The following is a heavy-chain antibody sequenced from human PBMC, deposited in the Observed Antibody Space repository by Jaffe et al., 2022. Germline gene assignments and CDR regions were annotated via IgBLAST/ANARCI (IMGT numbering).Heavy chain of an antibody. CDR1: GFTFSDHY. V-gene: IGHV3-72*01. CDR3: ARIPMGGYDRAGVGY. D-gene: IGHD5-12*01. Sequence: EVQLVESGGGLVQPGGSLRLSCAASGFTFSDHYMDWVRQAPGKGLEWVGRTRNKANSYTTEYAASVKGRFTISRDDSKNSLYLQMNSLKTEDTAVYYCARIPMGGYDRAGVGYWGQGTLVTVSS. J-gene: IGHJ4*02. CDR2: TRNKANSYTT.